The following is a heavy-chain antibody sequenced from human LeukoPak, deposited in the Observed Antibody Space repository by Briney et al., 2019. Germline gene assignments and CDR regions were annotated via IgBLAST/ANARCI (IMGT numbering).Heavy chain of an antibody. Sequence: SSETLSLTCTVSGGSISTSNYYWGWIRQPPGKGLEWIGSLYYSGSTYYNPSLKSRVTISVDTSKNHFSLKLNSVTAADTAVYFCARLYYDGWGGIDVWGQGTTVTVSS. J-gene: IGHJ6*02. CDR2: LYYSGST. V-gene: IGHV4-39*02. CDR1: GGSISTSNYY. CDR3: ARLYYDGWGGIDV. D-gene: IGHD3-22*01.